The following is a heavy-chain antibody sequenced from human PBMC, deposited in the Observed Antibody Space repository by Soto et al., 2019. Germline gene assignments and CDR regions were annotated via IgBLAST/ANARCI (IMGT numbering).Heavy chain of an antibody. CDR1: GDSVSSNSAA. V-gene: IGHV6-1*01. CDR2: TYYRSKWYN. D-gene: IGHD6-13*01. CDR3: ARDLRTAAAGTFMYGMDV. Sequence: SQSLSLTCGISGDSVSSNSAAWNWIRQSPSRGLEWLGRTYYRSKWYNDYAVSVKSRITINPDTSKNQFSLQLNSVTPEDTAVYYCARDLRTAAAGTFMYGMDVWGQGTTVTVSS. J-gene: IGHJ6*02.